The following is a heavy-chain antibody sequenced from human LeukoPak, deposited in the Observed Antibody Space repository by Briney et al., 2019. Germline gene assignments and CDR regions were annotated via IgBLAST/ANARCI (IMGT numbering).Heavy chain of an antibody. J-gene: IGHJ4*02. D-gene: IGHD4-17*01. CDR1: GFTLRSYA. CDR2: ISHDGSNK. V-gene: IGHV3-30*04. CDR3: AREGDYNFGY. Sequence: GGSLRLSCAASGFTLRSYAMHWVRQAPGKGLEGVAVISHDGSNKYHADSVKGRFTISRDNSKNTVFLQMNSLRGEDTAVYYCAREGDYNFGYWGQGTLVTVSS.